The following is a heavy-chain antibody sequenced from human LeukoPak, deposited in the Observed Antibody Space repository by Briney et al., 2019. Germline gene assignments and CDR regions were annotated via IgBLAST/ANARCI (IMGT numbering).Heavy chain of an antibody. CDR1: GFTFSSYA. CDR2: ISGSGGST. V-gene: IGHV3-23*01. D-gene: IGHD3-9*01. J-gene: IGHJ4*02. CDR3: ASTYYDILTAHGGYFDY. Sequence: PGGSLRFSCAASGFTFSSYAMSWVRQAPGKGLEWVSAISGSGGSTYYADSVKGRFTISRDNSKNTLYLQMNSLRAEDTAVYYCASTYYDILTAHGGYFDYWGQGTLVTVSS.